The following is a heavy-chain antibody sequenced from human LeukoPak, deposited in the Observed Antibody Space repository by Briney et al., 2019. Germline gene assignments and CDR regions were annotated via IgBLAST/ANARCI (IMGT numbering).Heavy chain of an antibody. J-gene: IGHJ6*03. V-gene: IGHV3-73*01. Sequence: GGSLRLSCAASGFTFSGSAMHWVRQASGKGLEWVGRIRSKANSYATAYAASVKGRFTISRDDSKNTLYLQMNSLRAEDTAVYYCAKDSGYCSGGSCSRYYYYYMDVWGKGTTVTVSS. CDR2: IRSKANSYAT. CDR1: GFTFSGSA. CDR3: AKDSGYCSGGSCSRYYYYYMDV. D-gene: IGHD2-15*01.